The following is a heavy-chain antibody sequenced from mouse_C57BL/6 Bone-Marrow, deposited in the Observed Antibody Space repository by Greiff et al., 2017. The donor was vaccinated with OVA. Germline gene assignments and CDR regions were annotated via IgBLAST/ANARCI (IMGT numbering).Heavy chain of an antibody. J-gene: IGHJ3*01. Sequence: QVQLQQPGAELVKPGASVKLSCKASGYTFTSYWMHWVKQRPGQGLEWIGMIHPNSGSTNYNEKFKSKATLTVDKSSSTAYMQLSSLTSEDSAVYDCATLWLRRGFAYWGQGTLVTVSA. CDR3: ATLWLRRGFAY. V-gene: IGHV1-64*01. CDR2: IHPNSGST. CDR1: GYTFTSYW. D-gene: IGHD2-2*01.